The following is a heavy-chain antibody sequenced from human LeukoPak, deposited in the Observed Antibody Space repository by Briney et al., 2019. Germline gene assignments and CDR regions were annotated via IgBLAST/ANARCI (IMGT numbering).Heavy chain of an antibody. CDR3: ARRGGYCTNGVCFPQFDY. J-gene: IGHJ4*02. Sequence: GGSLRLSCAASGFTVSSNYMSWVRQAPGKGLEWVSVIYSGGSTYYADSVKGRFTISRDNSKNTLYLQMNSLRAEDTAVYYCARRGGYCTNGVCFPQFDYWGQGTLVTVSS. V-gene: IGHV3-66*02. D-gene: IGHD2-8*01. CDR2: IYSGGST. CDR1: GFTVSSNY.